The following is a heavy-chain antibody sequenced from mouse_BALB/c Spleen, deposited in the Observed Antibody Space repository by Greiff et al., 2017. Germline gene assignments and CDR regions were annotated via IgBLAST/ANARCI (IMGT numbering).Heavy chain of an antibody. CDR1: GYTFTSYT. CDR2: INPSSGYT. J-gene: IGHJ3*01. V-gene: IGHV1-4*01. CDR3: ARAHYSQAWFAY. D-gene: IGHD2-12*01. Sequence: LVESGAELARPGASVKMSCKASGYTFTSYTMHWVKQRPGQGLEWIGYINPSSGYTNYNQKFKDKATLTADKSSSTAYMQLSSLTSEDSAVYYCARAHYSQAWFAYWGQGTLVTVSA.